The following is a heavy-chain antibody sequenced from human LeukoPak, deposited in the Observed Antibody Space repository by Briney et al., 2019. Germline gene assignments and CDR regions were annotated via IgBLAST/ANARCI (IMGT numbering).Heavy chain of an antibody. CDR1: GFTFSSYS. CDR2: ISSSSSYI. D-gene: IGHD6-19*01. V-gene: IGHV3-21*01. Sequence: PGGSLRLSCAASGFTFSSYSMNWVRQAPGKGLEWVSSISSSSSYIYYADSVKGRFTISRDNAKNSLYLQMNSLRAEDTAVYYCASGSSGLSAFDIWGQGTMVTVSS. CDR3: ASGSSGLSAFDI. J-gene: IGHJ3*02.